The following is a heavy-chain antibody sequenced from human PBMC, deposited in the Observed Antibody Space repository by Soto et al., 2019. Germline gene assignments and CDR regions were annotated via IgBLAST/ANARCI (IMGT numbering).Heavy chain of an antibody. V-gene: IGHV4-59*01. Sequence: PSETLSLTCTVSGGSISSYYWSWIRQPPGKGLEWIGYIYYSGSTNYNPSLKSRVTISVDTSKNQFSLKLSSVTAADTAVYYCARDQLLVEMATSPRWFDPWGQGTLVTVSS. CDR2: IYYSGST. CDR1: GGSISSYY. CDR3: ARDQLLVEMATSPRWFDP. J-gene: IGHJ5*02. D-gene: IGHD5-12*01.